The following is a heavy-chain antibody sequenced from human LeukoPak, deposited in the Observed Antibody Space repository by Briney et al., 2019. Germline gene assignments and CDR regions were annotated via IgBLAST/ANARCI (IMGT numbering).Heavy chain of an antibody. J-gene: IGHJ4*02. Sequence: QPGRSLRLSCAASGFTFSSYAMHWVRQAPGKGLEWVAVISNDGSNEYYTDSVKGRFAISRDNSKNTVYVQMSSLRTEDTAVYYCARDYDDTSGWYVGFWGQGTLVTVSS. CDR3: ARDYDDTSGWYVGF. V-gene: IGHV3-30*09. CDR1: GFTFSSYA. D-gene: IGHD6-19*01. CDR2: ISNDGSNE.